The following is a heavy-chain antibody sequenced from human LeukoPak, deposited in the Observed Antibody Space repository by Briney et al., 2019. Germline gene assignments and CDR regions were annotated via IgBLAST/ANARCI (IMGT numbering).Heavy chain of an antibody. J-gene: IGHJ4*02. V-gene: IGHV4-39*07. Sequence: SETLSLTCTVSGGSISSSSYYWGWIRQPPGKGLEWIGSIYYSGSTYYNPSLKSRVTISVDTSKNQFSLKLSSVTAADTAVYYCARAATTASDYWGQGTLVTVSS. D-gene: IGHD4-17*01. CDR3: ARAATTASDY. CDR2: IYYSGST. CDR1: GGSISSSSYY.